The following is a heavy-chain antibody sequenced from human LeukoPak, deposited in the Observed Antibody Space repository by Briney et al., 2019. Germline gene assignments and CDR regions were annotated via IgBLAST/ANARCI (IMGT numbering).Heavy chain of an antibody. J-gene: IGHJ4*02. D-gene: IGHD6-19*01. CDR3: ARFKSSKAVAGFDY. V-gene: IGHV1-2*02. CDR1: GYTFTGYY. Sequence: GASVEVSCKASGYTFTGYYMHWVRQAPGQGLEWMGWINPNSGGTNYAQKFQGRVTMTRDTSISTAYMELSRLRSDDTAVYYCARFKSSKAVAGFDYWGQGTLVTVSS. CDR2: INPNSGGT.